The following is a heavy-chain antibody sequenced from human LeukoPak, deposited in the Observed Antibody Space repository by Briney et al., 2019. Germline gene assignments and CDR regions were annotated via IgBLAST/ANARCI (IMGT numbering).Heavy chain of an antibody. CDR2: DSHRGDT. CDR1: KDPISSDYF. Sequence: PSETLSLTCTVSKDPISSDYFWAWIRQAPGKGLDYLGRDSHRGDTFYNPSLKTRVSISVDKSKNLFSLKLTSVTAADTAIYYCAREREYYYMDVWGKGTTLSVSS. V-gene: IGHV4-38-2*02. CDR3: AREREYYYMDV. J-gene: IGHJ6*03.